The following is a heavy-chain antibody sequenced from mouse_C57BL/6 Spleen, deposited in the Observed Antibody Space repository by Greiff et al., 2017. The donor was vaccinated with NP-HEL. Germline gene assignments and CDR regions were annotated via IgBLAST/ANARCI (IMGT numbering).Heavy chain of an antibody. CDR3: ASLGDGYSAWFAY. V-gene: IGHV1-85*01. J-gene: IGHJ3*01. D-gene: IGHD2-3*01. CDR2: IYPRDGST. Sequence: QVQLQQSGPELVKPGASVKLSCKASGYTFTSYDINWVKQRPGQGLEWIGWIYPRDGSTKYNEKFKGKATLTVDTSSSTGYMELHSLTSEDSAVYFCASLGDGYSAWFAYWGQGTLVTVSA. CDR1: GYTFTSYD.